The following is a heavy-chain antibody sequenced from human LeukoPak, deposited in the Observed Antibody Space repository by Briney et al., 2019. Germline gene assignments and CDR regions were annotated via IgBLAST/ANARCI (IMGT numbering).Heavy chain of an antibody. CDR1: GFTFSTYG. V-gene: IGHV3-30*02. J-gene: IGHJ4*02. CDR2: VQYDGNNK. D-gene: IGHD6-19*01. Sequence: GGSLRLSCATSGFTFSTYGIHWVRQGPGKGLEWVAFVQYDGNNKYYADSVKGRFTISRDSSMNTVFLQMNSLRAEDTALYHCAKDRLAVSGDFDYWGQGTLVIVSS. CDR3: AKDRLAVSGDFDY.